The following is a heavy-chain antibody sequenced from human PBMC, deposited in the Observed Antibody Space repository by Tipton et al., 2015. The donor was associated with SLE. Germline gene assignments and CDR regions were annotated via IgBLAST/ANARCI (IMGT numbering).Heavy chain of an antibody. D-gene: IGHD4-23*01. Sequence: TLSLTCTVSGGPVSSYYWSWIRQPPGQDLEWIGYISSIGGTSYNPSLKSRLTISRDTSKNQVSLILRSVTVADTAVYYCARGVNWLNYWYFDLWGRGTLVTVSS. V-gene: IGHV4-59*08. CDR3: ARGVNWLNYWYFDL. J-gene: IGHJ2*01. CDR1: GGPVSSYY. CDR2: ISSIGGT.